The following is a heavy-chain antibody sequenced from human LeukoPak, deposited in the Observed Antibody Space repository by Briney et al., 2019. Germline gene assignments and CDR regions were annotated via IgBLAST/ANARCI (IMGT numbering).Heavy chain of an antibody. CDR3: ARLRRYYDSSGYYTNIDS. Sequence: PSQTLSLTCAASGGSISSGGYSWSWIRQPPGKGLEWIGYIYHSGSTYYNPSLKSRVTISADTSKNQFSLNLSSVTAADTAVYYCARLRRYYDSSGYYTNIDSWGQGTLVTVSS. V-gene: IGHV4-30-2*01. CDR1: GGSISSGGYS. J-gene: IGHJ4*02. CDR2: IYHSGST. D-gene: IGHD3-22*01.